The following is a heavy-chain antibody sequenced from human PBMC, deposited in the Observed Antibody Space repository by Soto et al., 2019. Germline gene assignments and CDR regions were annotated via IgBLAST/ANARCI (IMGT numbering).Heavy chain of an antibody. D-gene: IGHD6-13*01. CDR2: IYYSGST. V-gene: IGHV4-61*08. CDR3: AREGRIAPPVRLAP. Sequence: SETLSLTCTVSGGSISSGGYYWSWIRQHPGKGLEWIGYIYYSGSTYYNPSLKSRVTISVDTSKNQFSLKLSSVTAADTAVYYCAREGRIAPPVRLAPWGQGTLVTVSS. J-gene: IGHJ5*02. CDR1: GGSISSGGYY.